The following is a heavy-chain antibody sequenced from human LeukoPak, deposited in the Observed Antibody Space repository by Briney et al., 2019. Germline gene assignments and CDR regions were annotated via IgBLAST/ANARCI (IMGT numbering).Heavy chain of an antibody. D-gene: IGHD3-22*01. J-gene: IGHJ3*02. Sequence: GASVQVSCKPSRYTVTHYYIHWVRQAPGQGREWMGWINPHSGSTNYAPKFKGRVTMTSDTSISTASMELSRLRSDDTAVYYCARECAMIVDGAFDIWGQGTMVTVSS. CDR1: RYTVTHYY. CDR2: INPHSGST. CDR3: ARECAMIVDGAFDI. V-gene: IGHV1-2*02.